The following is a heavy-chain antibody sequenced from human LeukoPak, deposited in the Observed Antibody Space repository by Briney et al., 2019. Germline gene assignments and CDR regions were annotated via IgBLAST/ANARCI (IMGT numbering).Heavy chain of an antibody. J-gene: IGHJ4*02. CDR1: GFTFSSYA. Sequence: GGSLRLSCAASGFTFSSYAIHWVRQAPGKGLEWVAVMSHDGSDEYYADSVKGRFSISRGNSKSTLSLQLNSLRPEDTAVYYCARDRGSSSMSMSLIDYWGQGTLVTVSS. V-gene: IGHV3-30*04. D-gene: IGHD6-6*01. CDR2: MSHDGSDE. CDR3: ARDRGSSSMSMSLIDY.